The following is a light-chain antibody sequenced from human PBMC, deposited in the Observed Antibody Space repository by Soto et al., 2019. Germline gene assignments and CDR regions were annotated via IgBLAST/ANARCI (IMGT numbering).Light chain of an antibody. Sequence: EIVMTQSPASLSVSPGERATLSCRASQSVSRTLAWYQQKPGQAPRLLIYGASSRATGIPDRFSGSGSGTDFTLTISRPEPEDFAVYYCQQYGSSTWTFGQGTKVDI. V-gene: IGKV3-20*01. CDR1: QSVSRT. J-gene: IGKJ1*01. CDR3: QQYGSSTWT. CDR2: GAS.